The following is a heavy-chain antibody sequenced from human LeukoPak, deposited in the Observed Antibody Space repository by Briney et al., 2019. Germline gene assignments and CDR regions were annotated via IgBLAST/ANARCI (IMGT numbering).Heavy chain of an antibody. D-gene: IGHD2-15*01. CDR1: GFSFSNYW. CDR2: MKQDGSAR. CDR3: ARDVVGSLDY. V-gene: IGHV3-7*01. Sequence: GGSLRLSCAGYGFSFSNYWMAWVRQAPGKGPEWVANMKQDGSARHYADSVKGRFTISRDNAQNSVYPQMNSLRAEDTAVYYCARDVVGSLDYWGLGTLVTVSS. J-gene: IGHJ4*02.